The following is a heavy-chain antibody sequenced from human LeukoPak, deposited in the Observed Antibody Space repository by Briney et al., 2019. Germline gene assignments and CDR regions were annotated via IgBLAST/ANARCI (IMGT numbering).Heavy chain of an antibody. CDR1: GGSISSYY. J-gene: IGHJ4*02. Sequence: KPSETLSLTCTVSGGSISSYYWSWIRQPPGKGLEWIGYIYYSGSTNYNPSLKSRVTISVDTSKNQFSLKLSFVTAADTAVYYCARSVYYGSGSYPFDYWGQGTLVTVSS. D-gene: IGHD3-10*01. CDR3: ARSVYYGSGSYPFDY. CDR2: IYYSGST. V-gene: IGHV4-59*01.